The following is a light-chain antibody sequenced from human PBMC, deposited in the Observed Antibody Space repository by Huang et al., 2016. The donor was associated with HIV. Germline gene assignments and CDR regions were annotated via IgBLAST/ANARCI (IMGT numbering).Light chain of an antibody. Sequence: EIVLTQSSATLSVSPGDRATLSCRASQSMNTNLVWYQQKYGQSPKLLISGASTRASGIPARFSGSGSRTEFTLTISSLQSEDFAVYYCQQYSHWPQTFGQGTKVEIK. CDR1: QSMNTN. CDR3: QQYSHWPQT. CDR2: GAS. J-gene: IGKJ1*01. V-gene: IGKV3-15*01.